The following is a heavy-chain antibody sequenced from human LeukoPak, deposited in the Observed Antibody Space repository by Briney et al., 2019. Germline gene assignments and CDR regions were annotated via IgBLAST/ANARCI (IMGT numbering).Heavy chain of an antibody. V-gene: IGHV3-30-3*01. CDR2: ISYDGSNK. J-gene: IGHJ4*02. CDR1: GFTFSSYA. D-gene: IGHD6-19*01. Sequence: GGSLRLSCAASGFTFSSYAMHWVRQAPGKGLEWVAVISYDGSNKYYADSVKGRFTISRDNSKNTLYLQMNSLRAEDTAVYYCARSSVAGDYFGYWGQGTLVTVSS. CDR3: ARSSVAGDYFGY.